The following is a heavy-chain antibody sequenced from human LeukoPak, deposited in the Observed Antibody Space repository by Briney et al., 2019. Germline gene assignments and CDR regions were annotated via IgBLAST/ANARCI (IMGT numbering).Heavy chain of an antibody. J-gene: IGHJ6*03. Sequence: PGGSLRLSCAASGFTFSSYSMNWVRQAPGKGLEWVSYISSSSSYIYYADSVKGRFTISRDNAKNSLYLQMNSLRAEDTAVYYCARDSRDIVVVPAAMDGYYYYYMDVWGKGTTVTVSS. D-gene: IGHD2-2*01. V-gene: IGHV3-21*01. CDR1: GFTFSSYS. CDR2: ISSSSSYI. CDR3: ARDSRDIVVVPAAMDGYYYYYMDV.